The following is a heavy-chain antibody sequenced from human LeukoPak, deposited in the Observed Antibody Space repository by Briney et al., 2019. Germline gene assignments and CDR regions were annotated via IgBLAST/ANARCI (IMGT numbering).Heavy chain of an antibody. J-gene: IGHJ4*02. CDR3: AKDSHWILFDD. V-gene: IGHV3-30*18. D-gene: IGHD2-2*03. CDR2: ISYDGSNK. CDR1: GFTFSSYG. Sequence: PGRSLRLSCAASGFTFSSYGMHWVRQAPGKGLEWVAVISYDGSNKYYADSVKGRFTISRDNSKNTLYLQMNSLRAEDTAVYYCAKDSHWILFDDWGQGTLVTVSS.